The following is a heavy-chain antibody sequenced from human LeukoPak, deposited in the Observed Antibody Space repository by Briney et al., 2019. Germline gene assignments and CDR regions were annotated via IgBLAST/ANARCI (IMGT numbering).Heavy chain of an antibody. D-gene: IGHD2-21*01. Sequence: PSETLSLTCTVSGGSISSGSYYWSWIRQHPGKGLEWIGYIHYRGDTYYNPSLKSRVTISVDTSKNQFSLKLSSVTAADTAVYYCARTIATGLKYFKDWGQGSLVTVAS. J-gene: IGHJ4*02. CDR2: IHYRGDT. CDR1: GGSISSGSYY. V-gene: IGHV4-31*03. CDR3: ARTIATGLKYFKD.